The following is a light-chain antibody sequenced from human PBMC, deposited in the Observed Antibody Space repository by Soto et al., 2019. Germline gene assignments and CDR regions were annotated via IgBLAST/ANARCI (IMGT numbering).Light chain of an antibody. V-gene: IGKV3-20*01. CDR2: GAS. CDR1: QSVSSNY. Sequence: EIVVTQSPCTLSLSPGERATLSCRASQSVSSNYLAWYQQKPGQAPRLLIYGASSRATGFPDRFSGSGSGTDFTLTISRLEPADFAVYYCQQYGSSPYTFGHGTKLEIQ. J-gene: IGKJ2*01. CDR3: QQYGSSPYT.